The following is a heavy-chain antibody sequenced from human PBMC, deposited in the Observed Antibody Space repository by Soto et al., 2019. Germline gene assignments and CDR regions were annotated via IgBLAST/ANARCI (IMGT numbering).Heavy chain of an antibody. D-gene: IGHD3-22*01. CDR3: ARDPRYYDSSGSYNWFDP. V-gene: IGHV4-4*07. J-gene: IGHJ5*02. CDR1: GGSISSYY. CDR2: IYTSGST. Sequence: PSETLSLTCTVSGGSISSYYWSWIRQPAGKGLEWIGRIYTSGSTNYNPSLKSRVTMSVDTSKDQFSLKLSSVTAADTAVHYCARDPRYYDSSGSYNWFDPWGQGTLVTVSS.